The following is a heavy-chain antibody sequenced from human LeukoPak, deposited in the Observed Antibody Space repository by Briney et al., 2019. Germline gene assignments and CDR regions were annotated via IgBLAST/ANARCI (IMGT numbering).Heavy chain of an antibody. D-gene: IGHD3-22*01. CDR3: ARSSGYYRNFDY. CDR1: GGSIDTTY. V-gene: IGHV4-59*01. Sequence: SETLSLTCSVSGGSIDTTYWSWIRQPPGKGLEWIGNIHYSGSTNYNSSLKSRVTISVDTSKNQFSLNLSSVTAADTAVYYCARSSGYYRNFDYWGQGTLVTVSS. J-gene: IGHJ4*02. CDR2: IHYSGST.